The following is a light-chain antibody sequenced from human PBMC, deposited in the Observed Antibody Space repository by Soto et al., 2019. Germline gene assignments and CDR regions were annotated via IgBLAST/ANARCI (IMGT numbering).Light chain of an antibody. V-gene: IGKV3-15*01. Sequence: IVMTQSPATLSMSPGERATLSCRASQAISSNLAWYQQKPGQAPRLLICGASTRATGIPARFSGSGSGTEFTLTISSLFSEDFAVYYCQQYNSWPTFGQGTKVDIK. CDR2: GAS. CDR3: QQYNSWPT. J-gene: IGKJ1*01. CDR1: QAISSN.